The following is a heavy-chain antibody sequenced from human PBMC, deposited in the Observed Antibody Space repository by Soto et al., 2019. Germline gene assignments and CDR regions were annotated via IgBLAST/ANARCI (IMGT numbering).Heavy chain of an antibody. CDR3: AREPHPYYYDSSGYYPYFDY. V-gene: IGHV1-69*01. Sequence: QVQLVQSGAEVKKPGSSVKVSCKASGGTFSSYAISWVRQAPGQGLEWMGGIIPIFGTANYAQKFQGRVTITADESPGTAYMELSSLRSEDTAVSYCAREPHPYYYDSSGYYPYFDYWVQGTLVTVSS. CDR1: GGTFSSYA. CDR2: IIPIFGTA. D-gene: IGHD3-22*01. J-gene: IGHJ4*02.